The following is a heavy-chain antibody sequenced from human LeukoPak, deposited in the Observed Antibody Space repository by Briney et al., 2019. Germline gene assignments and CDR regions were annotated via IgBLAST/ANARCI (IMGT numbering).Heavy chain of an antibody. V-gene: IGHV4-34*01. J-gene: IGHJ6*04. D-gene: IGHD3-10*01. CDR1: GGSFSGYY. CDR2: IDHSGST. CDR3: ARGYTYYGSGSPPGDV. Sequence: SETQSLTCAVYGGSFSGYYWSWIRHPPGRGLEWIAEIDHSGSTHYNPSLKSRVIISVDMSQHQVSLRLNSLTAADTAVYYCARGYTYYGSGSPPGDVWGNGTSVIVSS.